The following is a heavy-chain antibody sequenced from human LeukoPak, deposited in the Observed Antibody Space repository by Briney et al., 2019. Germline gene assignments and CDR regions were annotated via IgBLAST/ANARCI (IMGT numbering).Heavy chain of an antibody. CDR2: FNWNGGST. J-gene: IGHJ3*02. CDR3: ARFASYEHTDAFDS. V-gene: IGHV3-20*04. CDR1: GLPFDDYG. D-gene: IGHD5-18*01. Sequence: GGFPRLSCAASGLPFDDYGMSWVRQAPGKGLEWVSGFNWNGGSTGYADSVKGRFTISRDNAKNSLYLQMNSLRAEDTALYYCARFASYEHTDAFDSWGQGTMVTVSS.